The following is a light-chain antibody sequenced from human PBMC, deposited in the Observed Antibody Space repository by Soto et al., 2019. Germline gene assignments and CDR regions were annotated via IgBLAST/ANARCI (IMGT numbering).Light chain of an antibody. CDR1: STDVGGYNY. CDR2: DVS. J-gene: IGLJ1*01. CDR3: SSYRSSSTVHV. Sequence: QSALTPPASGSGSPGQSITISCTGTSTDVGGYNYVSWYQQHPGEAPKLLIYDVSNRPSGVSNRFSGSKSGNTASLTISVRQAEAEADYYCSSYRSSSTVHVFGTGTKGTVL. V-gene: IGLV2-14*01.